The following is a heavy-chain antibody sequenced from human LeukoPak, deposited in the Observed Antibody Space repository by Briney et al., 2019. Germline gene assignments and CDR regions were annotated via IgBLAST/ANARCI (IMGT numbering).Heavy chain of an antibody. V-gene: IGHV3-13*01. CDR3: AGGGYGSGSLLYGMDV. Sequence: PGGSLRLSCAASGFTFSNYDMHWVRQATGKGLEWVSSIDAAGATYYPASVKGRFTISRENAKNSLYLQMNSLRVGDTAVYYCAGGGYGSGSLLYGMDVWGQGTTATVSS. CDR2: IDAAGAT. CDR1: GFTFSNYD. D-gene: IGHD3-10*01. J-gene: IGHJ6*02.